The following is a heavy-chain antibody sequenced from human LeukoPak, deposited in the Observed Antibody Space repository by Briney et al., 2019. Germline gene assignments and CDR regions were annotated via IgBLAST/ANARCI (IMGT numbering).Heavy chain of an antibody. J-gene: IGHJ5*02. CDR2: ISYDGSNK. Sequence: GGSLRLSCAASGFTFSSYGMHWVRQAPGKGLEWVAVISYDGSNKYYADSVKGRFTISRDNSKNTLYLQMNSLRAEDTAVYYCARVGNYPDNWFDPWGQGTLVTVSS. CDR3: ARVGNYPDNWFDP. V-gene: IGHV3-30*03. D-gene: IGHD1-7*01. CDR1: GFTFSSYG.